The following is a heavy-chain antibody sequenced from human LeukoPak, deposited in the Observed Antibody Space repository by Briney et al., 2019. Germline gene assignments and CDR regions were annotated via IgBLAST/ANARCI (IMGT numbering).Heavy chain of an antibody. D-gene: IGHD2-15*01. Sequence: GGSLRLSCAASGFTFSNHAMSWVRQTRGKGLQWVSVISGSGRTTEYADSVKGRFTISRDNSKNTLSLQMNSLRVEDTAIYYCAKNVVVKRYIDYWGQGTLVTVSS. CDR3: AKNVVVKRYIDY. CDR1: GFTFSNHA. CDR2: ISGSGRTT. V-gene: IGHV3-23*01. J-gene: IGHJ4*02.